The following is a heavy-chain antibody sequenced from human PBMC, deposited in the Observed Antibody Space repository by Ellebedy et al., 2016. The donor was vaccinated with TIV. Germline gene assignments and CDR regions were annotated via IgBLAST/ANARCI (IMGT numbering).Heavy chain of an antibody. V-gene: IGHV3-7*01. J-gene: IGHJ6*03. CDR3: AKLERHFEQDLGSRGRYYYYIDV. CDR2: IKQDGGQK. CDR1: GFTFSLYW. Sequence: GESLKISXTASGFTFSLYWMSWVRQAPGKGLEWVANIKQDGGQKYYVDSVKGRFTISRDNAKNSLHLQMNSLRAEDTAVYYCAKLERHFEQDLGSRGRYYYYIDVWGKGTTVTVSS. D-gene: IGHD3-9*01.